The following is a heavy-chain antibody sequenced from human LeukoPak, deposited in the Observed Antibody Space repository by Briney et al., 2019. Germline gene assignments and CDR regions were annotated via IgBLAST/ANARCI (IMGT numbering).Heavy chain of an antibody. CDR1: GFTFSSYW. Sequence: GGSLRLSCAASGFTFSSYWMSWVRQAPGKGLEWVANVKQDGSEKYYVDSVKGRFTISRDNAKNSLYLQMNSLRAEDTAVYYCARVGELHAFDIWGQGTMVTVSS. V-gene: IGHV3-7*01. CDR2: VKQDGSEK. J-gene: IGHJ3*02. D-gene: IGHD3-16*01. CDR3: ARVGELHAFDI.